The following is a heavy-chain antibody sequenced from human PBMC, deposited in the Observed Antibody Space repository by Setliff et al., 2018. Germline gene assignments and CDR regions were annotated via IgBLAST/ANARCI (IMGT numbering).Heavy chain of an antibody. CDR3: ARCFPFLSGYDRGAFDS. J-gene: IGHJ4*02. V-gene: IGHV1-46*04. CDR2: INPRAGTT. D-gene: IGHD5-12*01. Sequence: GASVKVSCKASGYTFTNYYINWVRQAPGQGLEWMGIINPRAGTTSYAQKLQGRVTMTTDRSTRTAYMELRSLISDDTAVYYCARCFPFLSGYDRGAFDSWGQGTLVTVSS. CDR1: GYTFTNYY.